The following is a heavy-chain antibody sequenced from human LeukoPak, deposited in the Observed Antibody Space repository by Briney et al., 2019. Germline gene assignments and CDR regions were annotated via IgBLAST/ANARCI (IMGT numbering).Heavy chain of an antibody. CDR1: GFTFSSYG. D-gene: IGHD3-10*01. J-gene: IGHJ1*01. Sequence: GGSLRLSCVASGFTFSSYGMHWVRQAPGKGLEWVAVIWYDGSNKYYADSVKGRFTISRDNSKNTLYLQMNSLRAEDTAVYYRARAHYYGSGSYYQYFQHWGQGTLVTVSS. V-gene: IGHV3-33*01. CDR3: ARAHYYGSGSYYQYFQH. CDR2: IWYDGSNK.